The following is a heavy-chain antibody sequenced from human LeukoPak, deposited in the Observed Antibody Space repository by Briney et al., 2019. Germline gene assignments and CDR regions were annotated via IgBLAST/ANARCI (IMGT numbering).Heavy chain of an antibody. CDR1: GFTFSSYS. D-gene: IGHD3-22*01. Sequence: GGSLRLSCAASGFTFSSYSMNWVRQAPGKGLEWVSSISSSSYIYYADSVKGRFTISRDNAKNSLYLQMNSLRAEDTAVYYCARDAGYYDSSGYYTSLDYWGQGTLVTVSS. CDR3: ARDAGYYDSSGYYTSLDY. J-gene: IGHJ4*02. V-gene: IGHV3-21*01. CDR2: ISSSSYI.